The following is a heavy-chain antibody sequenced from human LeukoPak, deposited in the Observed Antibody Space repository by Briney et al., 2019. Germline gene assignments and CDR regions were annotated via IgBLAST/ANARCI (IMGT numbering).Heavy chain of an antibody. J-gene: IGHJ6*03. CDR1: GGTFSSYA. CDR2: IIPIFGTA. V-gene: IGHV1-69*05. CDR3: ARVVVVRPLGNYYYYMDV. Sequence: GASVKVSCKASGGTFSSYAISWVRQAPGQGLEWMGGIIPIFGTANYAQKFQGRVTITTDESTSTAYMELSSLRSEDTAVYYCARVVVVRPLGNYYYYMDVWGKGTTVTVSS. D-gene: IGHD2-2*01.